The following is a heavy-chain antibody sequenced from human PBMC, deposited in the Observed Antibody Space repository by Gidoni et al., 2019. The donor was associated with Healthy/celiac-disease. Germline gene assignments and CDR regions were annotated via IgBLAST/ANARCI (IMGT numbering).Heavy chain of an antibody. CDR2: ISGSGGST. CDR3: AKGRRDIVVVVAATVDY. CDR1: GFTFTSYA. D-gene: IGHD2-15*01. V-gene: IGHV3-23*01. J-gene: IGHJ4*02. Sequence: EVQLLESGGGLVQPGGSLRLSCAASGFTFTSYAMSWVRQAPGKGLVWVSAISGSGGSTYYADSVKGRLTICRDNSKNTLYLQMNSLRAEDTAVYYCAKGRRDIVVVVAATVDYWGQGTLVTVSS.